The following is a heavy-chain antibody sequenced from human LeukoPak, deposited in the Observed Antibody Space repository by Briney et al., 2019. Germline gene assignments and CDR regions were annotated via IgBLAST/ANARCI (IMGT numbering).Heavy chain of an antibody. CDR3: ARGTKLRFLEWLLRTGGFDY. Sequence: KTSEALSLTCAVYGGSFSGYYWSWIRQPPGKGLEWIGEINHSESTNYNPSLKSRVTISVDTSKNQFSLKLSSVTAADTAVYYCARGTKLRFLEWLLRTGGFDYWGQGTLVTVSS. J-gene: IGHJ4*02. CDR1: GGSFSGYY. D-gene: IGHD3-3*01. V-gene: IGHV4-34*01. CDR2: INHSEST.